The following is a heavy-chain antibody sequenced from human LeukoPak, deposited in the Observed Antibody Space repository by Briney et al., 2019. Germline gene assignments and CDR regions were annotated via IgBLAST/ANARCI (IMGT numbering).Heavy chain of an antibody. D-gene: IGHD4-17*01. Sequence: PGGSLRLSCAASGFTFSSYSMNWVRQAPGKGLEWVAVISDDGSNKNYADSVKGRFTISRDNSKNTLYLQMNSLRAEDTAMYYCAKENDYGDHSVDYWGQGTLVTVSS. CDR3: AKENDYGDHSVDY. V-gene: IGHV3-30*18. CDR2: ISDDGSNK. CDR1: GFTFSSYS. J-gene: IGHJ4*02.